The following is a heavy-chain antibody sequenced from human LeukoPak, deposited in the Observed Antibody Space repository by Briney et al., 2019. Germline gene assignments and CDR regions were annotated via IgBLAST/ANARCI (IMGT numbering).Heavy chain of an antibody. CDR3: AKDQNMVATAPFDC. D-gene: IGHD5-12*01. Sequence: GGSLRLSCAASGFTFSSYAMSWVRQAPGKGLEWVSAISGNAGSTYYADSVKGRFSISRANSKNTLYLQMNSLRAEDTAIYYCAKDQNMVATAPFDCWGQGTLVTVSS. V-gene: IGHV3-23*01. CDR1: GFTFSSYA. CDR2: ISGNAGST. J-gene: IGHJ4*02.